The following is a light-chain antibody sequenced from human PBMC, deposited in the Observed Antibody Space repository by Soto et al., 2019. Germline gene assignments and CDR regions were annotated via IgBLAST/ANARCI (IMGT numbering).Light chain of an antibody. CDR2: AAS. J-gene: IGKJ5*01. CDR1: QSVNTN. CDR3: QQYYNWSLT. Sequence: EILMTQSPATLSVSPGERATLSCRASQSVNTNLAWYQQKLGRAPRLLMYAASARATGVPARFSGSGSGTDFTLSISSLQSEDFAVYFCQQYYNWSLTFGQGTRLEI. V-gene: IGKV3-15*01.